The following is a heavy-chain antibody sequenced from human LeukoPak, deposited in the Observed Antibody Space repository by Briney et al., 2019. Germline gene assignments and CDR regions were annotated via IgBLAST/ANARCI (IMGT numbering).Heavy chain of an antibody. CDR3: TTDWSDSSSSNSFDY. V-gene: IGHV3-15*01. CDR2: IKSKTDGGTT. Sequence: GGSLRLSCAASGFTFSNAWMSWVRQAPGKGMEWVGRIKSKTDGGTTDYAAPVKGRFTISRDDSKNTLYLQMNSLKTEDTAVYYCTTDWSDSSSSNSFDYWGQGTLVTVSS. D-gene: IGHD6-6*01. J-gene: IGHJ4*02. CDR1: GFTFSNAW.